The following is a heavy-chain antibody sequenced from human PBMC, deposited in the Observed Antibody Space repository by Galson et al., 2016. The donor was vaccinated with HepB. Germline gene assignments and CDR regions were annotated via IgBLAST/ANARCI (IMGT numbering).Heavy chain of an antibody. Sequence: CAISGDSVSRNSAAWNWISQSPSRGLEWLGRTYYRSKWYNDYAVSVKSRITINPDTSKNQFSLQLNSVTPEDTAVYYCARLWFGALDYWGQGTLVTVPS. D-gene: IGHD3-10*01. CDR3: ARLWFGALDY. CDR1: GDSVSRNSAA. J-gene: IGHJ4*02. V-gene: IGHV6-1*01. CDR2: TYYRSKWYN.